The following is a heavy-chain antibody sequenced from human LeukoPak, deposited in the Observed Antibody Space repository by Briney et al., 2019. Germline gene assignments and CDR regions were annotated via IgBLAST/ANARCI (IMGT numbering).Heavy chain of an antibody. CDR3: AVGSRYCSGGSCYPDYYYYYYMDA. J-gene: IGHJ6*03. CDR1: GFTFSSYW. V-gene: IGHV3-7*01. D-gene: IGHD2-15*01. CDR2: IKQDGSEK. Sequence: AGGSLRLSCAASGFTFSSYWMSWVRQAPGRGLEWVANIKQDGSEKYYVDSVKGRFTISRDNAKNSLYLQMNSLRAEDTAVYYCAVGSRYCSGGSCYPDYYYYYYMDAWGKGTTVTVSS.